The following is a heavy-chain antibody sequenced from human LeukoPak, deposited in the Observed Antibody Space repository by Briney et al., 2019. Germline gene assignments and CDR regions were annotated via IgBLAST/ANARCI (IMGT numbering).Heavy chain of an antibody. V-gene: IGHV4-4*07. Sequence: SETLSLTCTVSGGSITSYYWSWIRQPAGKGLEWIGRIYTSESTTYSPSLKSRVTMSVDTSKNQFSLKLSSVTAADTAVYYCAKTSNPRHYYMDVWGKGTTVTVSS. D-gene: IGHD6-6*01. CDR2: IYTSEST. J-gene: IGHJ6*03. CDR1: GGSITSYY. CDR3: AKTSNPRHYYMDV.